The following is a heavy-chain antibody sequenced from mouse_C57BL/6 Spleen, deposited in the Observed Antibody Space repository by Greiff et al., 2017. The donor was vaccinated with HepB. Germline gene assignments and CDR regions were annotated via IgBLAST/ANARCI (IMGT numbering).Heavy chain of an antibody. CDR1: GYTFTSYG. CDR3: ARLPTTSHWSFDV. CDR2: IYNGNGYT. D-gene: IGHD1-1*01. Sequence: EVQLQQSGAELVRPGSSVKMSCKTSGYTFTSYGINWVKQRTGQGLEWSGYIYNGNGYTEYNEKFKGKATMTSDTSSSKAYMQLSNLRSEDSAIYFCARLPTTSHWSFDVWGPGTTVTVSS. J-gene: IGHJ1*01. V-gene: IGHV1-58*01.